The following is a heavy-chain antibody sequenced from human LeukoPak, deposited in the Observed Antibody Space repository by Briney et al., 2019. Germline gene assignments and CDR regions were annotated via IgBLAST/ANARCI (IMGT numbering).Heavy chain of an antibody. J-gene: IGHJ5*02. CDR3: ARGRYCSGGSCRGIDP. Sequence: SETLSLTCTVSGYSISSGYYWGWIRQPPGKGLEWIGSIYHSGSTYYNPSLKSRVTISVDTSKNQFSLKLSSVTAADTAVYYCARGRYCSGGSCRGIDPWGQGTLVTVSS. D-gene: IGHD2-15*01. CDR1: GYSISSGYY. V-gene: IGHV4-38-2*02. CDR2: IYHSGST.